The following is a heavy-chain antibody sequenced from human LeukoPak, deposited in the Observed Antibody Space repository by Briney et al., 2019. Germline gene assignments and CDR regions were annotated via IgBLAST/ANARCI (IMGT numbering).Heavy chain of an antibody. Sequence: SETLSLTCTVSGGSISSSSYYWGWIRQPPGKGLEWIGSIYYSGSTYYNPSLKSLVTISVDRSKNQFSLKLSSVTAADTAVYYCANADRYCSSGSCPVPDAFDFWGQGTMVTVPS. V-gene: IGHV4-39*07. D-gene: IGHD2-15*01. CDR1: GGSISSSSYY. CDR3: ANADRYCSSGSCPVPDAFDF. J-gene: IGHJ3*01. CDR2: IYYSGST.